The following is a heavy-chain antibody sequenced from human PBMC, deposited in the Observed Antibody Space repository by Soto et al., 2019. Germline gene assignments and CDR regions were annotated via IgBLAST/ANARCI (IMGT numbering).Heavy chain of an antibody. CDR1: GGTFSSYA. CDR2: IIPIFGTA. D-gene: IGHD3-10*01. J-gene: IGHJ6*02. Sequence: SVKVSCKASGGTFSSYAISWVRQAPGQGLEWMGGIIPIFGTANYAQKFQGRVTITADESTSTAYMELSSLRSEDTAVYYCARVWGPYYYGSGRYYGMDVWGPGTMVTVSS. V-gene: IGHV1-69*13. CDR3: ARVWGPYYYGSGRYYGMDV.